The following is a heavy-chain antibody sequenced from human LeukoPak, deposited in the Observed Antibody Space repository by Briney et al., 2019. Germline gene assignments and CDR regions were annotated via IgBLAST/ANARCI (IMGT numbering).Heavy chain of an antibody. V-gene: IGHV4-39*01. Sequence: SETLSLTCTVSGGSISSRGYYWAWMRQPPGKGLEWIGSISHSGSTYYNPSLKSRVNIAAGTSKNQFSLKLNSVTAADTAVHYCARQGAGGSDYWGQGTLVTVSS. CDR2: ISHSGST. CDR1: GGSISSRGYY. D-gene: IGHD2-8*02. J-gene: IGHJ4*02. CDR3: ARQGAGGSDY.